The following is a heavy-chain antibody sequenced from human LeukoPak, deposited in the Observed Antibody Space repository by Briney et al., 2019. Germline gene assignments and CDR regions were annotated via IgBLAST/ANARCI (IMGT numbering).Heavy chain of an antibody. Sequence: GASVKVSCKVSGYTLTELSMHWVRQAPGKGLEWMGGFDPEDGETIYAQKFQGRVTMTEDTSTDTAYMELSSLRSEDTAVYYCASSVAGTWYFDYWGQETLVTVSS. D-gene: IGHD6-19*01. CDR2: FDPEDGET. V-gene: IGHV1-24*01. CDR1: GYTLTELS. CDR3: ASSVAGTWYFDY. J-gene: IGHJ4*02.